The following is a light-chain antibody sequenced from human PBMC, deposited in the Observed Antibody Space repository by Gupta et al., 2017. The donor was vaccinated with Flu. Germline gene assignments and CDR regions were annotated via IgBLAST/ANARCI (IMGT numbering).Light chain of an antibody. J-gene: IGKJ4*01. CDR3: QQYDNLPLT. CDR1: QDIRNR. Sequence: DIQMTQSPSSLSASVGDRVTITCQASQDIRNRLNWYQQKPGKAPKLLICDASNLETGVPSRFSGSGSGTDFTFTISSLQPEDIATYYCQQYDNLPLTLGGGTKVEIK. CDR2: DAS. V-gene: IGKV1-33*01.